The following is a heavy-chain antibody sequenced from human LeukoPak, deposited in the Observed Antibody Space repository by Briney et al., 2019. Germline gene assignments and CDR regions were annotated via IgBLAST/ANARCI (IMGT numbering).Heavy chain of an antibody. J-gene: IGHJ4*02. CDR3: ARSGRVVPPLD. Sequence: ASVKVSCTASGGTFSSYAISWVRQAPGQGLEWMGGIIPIFGTANYAQKFQGRVTITADESTSTAYMELSSLRSEDTAVYYCARSGRVVPPLDWGQGTLVTVSS. CDR1: GGTFSSYA. V-gene: IGHV1-69*13. D-gene: IGHD2-2*01. CDR2: IIPIFGTA.